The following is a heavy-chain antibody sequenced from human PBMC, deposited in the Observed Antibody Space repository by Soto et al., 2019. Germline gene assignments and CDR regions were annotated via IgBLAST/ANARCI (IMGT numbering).Heavy chain of an antibody. Sequence: GGSLRLSCAASGFTFSNYAMNWVRQAPGKGLEWVSVISGSGGSTYYADSVKGRFTISRDNSKNPLSLQMNSLRAEDTAIYYCAKGGYDWNYVLDYWGQGTLVTVSS. J-gene: IGHJ4*02. D-gene: IGHD1-7*01. CDR3: AKGGYDWNYVLDY. CDR1: GFTFSNYA. CDR2: ISGSGGST. V-gene: IGHV3-23*01.